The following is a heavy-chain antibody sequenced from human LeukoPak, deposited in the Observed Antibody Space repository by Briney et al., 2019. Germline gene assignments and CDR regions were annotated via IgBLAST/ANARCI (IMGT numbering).Heavy chain of an antibody. CDR2: IYYSGST. CDR3: ARDEYSSRATTFDY. D-gene: IGHD6-13*01. CDR1: GGSISSYY. Sequence: SETLSLTCTVSGGSISSYYWSWIRQPPGKGLEWIGYIYYSGSTNYNPSLKSRVTISVDTSKNQFSLKLSSVTAADTAVYYCARDEYSSRATTFDYWGQGTLVTVSS. J-gene: IGHJ4*02. V-gene: IGHV4-59*01.